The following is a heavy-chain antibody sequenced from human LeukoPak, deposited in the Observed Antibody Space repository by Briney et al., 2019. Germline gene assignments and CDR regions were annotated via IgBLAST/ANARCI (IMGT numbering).Heavy chain of an antibody. CDR3: ARAPIGSCSITSSSFDY. D-gene: IGHD2-2*01. CDR1: GFTFSSDW. J-gene: IGHJ4*02. V-gene: IGHV3-7*01. CDR2: IKQDGGER. Sequence: GGCLRLSCAASGFTFSSDWMSWVRQAQGEGLEWVANIKQDGGERYYVDSVKGRFTISRDNAKSSLFLQMDSLRAEDTAVYYCARAPIGSCSITSSSFDYWGQGTLVTVSS.